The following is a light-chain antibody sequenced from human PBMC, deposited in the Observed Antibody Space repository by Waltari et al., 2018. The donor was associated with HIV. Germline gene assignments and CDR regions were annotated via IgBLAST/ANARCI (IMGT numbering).Light chain of an antibody. CDR1: SSYIGRKT. Sequence: QSVLTQPPSASGTPGQMVTISCSGGSSYIGRKTVDWYQQLPGTAYKLLMYSNDERHSGIPDRFSGSKSGTSAFSAISGFQSEDEADYYCAAWDDSLNVWVFGGGTKLTVL. J-gene: IGLJ3*02. CDR3: AAWDDSLNVWV. V-gene: IGLV1-44*01. CDR2: SND.